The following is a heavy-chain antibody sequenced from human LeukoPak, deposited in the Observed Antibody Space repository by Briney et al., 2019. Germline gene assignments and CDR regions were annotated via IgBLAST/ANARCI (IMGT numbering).Heavy chain of an antibody. CDR3: AKDITYYSDSSGGGTFDY. CDR1: GFIFDDYS. V-gene: IGHV3-9*01. J-gene: IGHJ4*02. CDR2: ISRNGGSI. D-gene: IGHD3-22*01. Sequence: PGGSRRLSCAASGFIFDDYSMHWVRQAPGKGLEWVSGISRNGGSIGYADSVKGRFTISRDNARNSLYLQMNSLRPEDTALYYCAKDITYYSDSSGGGTFDYWGQGTLVTVSS.